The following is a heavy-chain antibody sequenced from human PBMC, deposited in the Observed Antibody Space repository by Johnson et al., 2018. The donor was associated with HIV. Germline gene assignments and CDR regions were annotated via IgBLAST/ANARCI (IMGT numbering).Heavy chain of an antibody. V-gene: IGHV3-66*01. CDR2: IYSGGST. D-gene: IGHD3-10*01. CDR1: GFTVTTKY. Sequence: EVQLVESGGGVVQPGGSLTLSCAASGFTVTTKYMSWVRQAPGKGLEWVSVIYSGGSTYYADSVKGRFTISRDNSKNTLYLQMNSLRVEDTAVYYCASEVRGVLDIWGQGTMVTVSS. J-gene: IGHJ3*02. CDR3: ASEVRGVLDI.